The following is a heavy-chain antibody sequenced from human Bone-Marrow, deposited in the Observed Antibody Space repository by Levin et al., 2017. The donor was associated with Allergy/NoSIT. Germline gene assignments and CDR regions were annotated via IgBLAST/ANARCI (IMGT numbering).Heavy chain of an antibody. CDR2: IFNSGET. CDR1: GFVVNGDS. CDR3: TRALAYSSYW. D-gene: IGHD6-19*01. V-gene: IGHV3-53*01. Sequence: GGSLRLSCAASGFVVNGDSLIWVRQAPGKGLEWVSVIFNSGETHFADSVKGRFAISTDKSTNTLFLEMNSLRVEDTAVYFCTRALAYSSYWWGQGTLVTVSS. J-gene: IGHJ4*02.